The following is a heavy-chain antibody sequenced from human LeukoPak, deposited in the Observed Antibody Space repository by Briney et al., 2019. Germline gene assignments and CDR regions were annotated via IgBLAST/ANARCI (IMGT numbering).Heavy chain of an antibody. J-gene: IGHJ3*02. D-gene: IGHD3-22*01. Sequence: GGSLRLSCAASGFTFSSYGMHWLRQAPGKGLERVTFIRYDGSNKYYADSVKGRFTISRDNSKNTLYLQMNSLRAEDTAVYYCAKDQWYYYDSMSAFDIWGQGTMVTVSS. V-gene: IGHV3-30*02. CDR1: GFTFSSYG. CDR2: IRYDGSNK. CDR3: AKDQWYYYDSMSAFDI.